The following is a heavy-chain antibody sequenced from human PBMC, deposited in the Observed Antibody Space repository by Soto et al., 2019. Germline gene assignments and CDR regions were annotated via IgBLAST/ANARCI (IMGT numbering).Heavy chain of an antibody. J-gene: IGHJ5*02. CDR2: TYYRSRFFS. CDR3: VRDRYSSSGWFDP. Sequence: PSQTLSLTCAISGDSVSSYSAAWNWIRQSPSGGLEWLGRTYYRSRFFSDYAESVKSRIIINPDTSKNQFSLQLKSVTPEDTAVYYCVRDRYSSSGWFDPWGQGTTVTV. V-gene: IGHV6-1*01. D-gene: IGHD3-10*01. CDR1: GDSVSSYSAA.